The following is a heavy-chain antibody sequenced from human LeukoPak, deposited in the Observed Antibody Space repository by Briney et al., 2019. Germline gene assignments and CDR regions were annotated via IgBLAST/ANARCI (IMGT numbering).Heavy chain of an antibody. CDR2: INPNSGGT. CDR3: ARDPPPTSSGWAPNDAFDI. CDR1: GGTFSGYA. J-gene: IGHJ3*02. D-gene: IGHD6-19*01. V-gene: IGHV1-2*02. Sequence: ASVKVSCKASGGTFSGYAISWVRQAPGQGLEWMGWINPNSGGTNYAQKFQGRVTMTRDTSISTAYMELSRLRSDDTAVYYCARDPPPTSSGWAPNDAFDIWGQGTMVTVSS.